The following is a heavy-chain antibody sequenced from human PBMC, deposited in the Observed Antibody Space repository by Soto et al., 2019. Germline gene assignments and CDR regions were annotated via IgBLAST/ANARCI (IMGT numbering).Heavy chain of an antibody. CDR2: IYYSGST. CDR3: ARVAAAGTLFDY. Sequence: SETLSLTCTVSGGSISSYYWSWIRQPLGKGLEWIGYIYYSGSTNYNPSLKSRVTISVDTSKNQFSLKLSSVTAADTAVYYCARVAAAGTLFDYWGQGTLVTVSS. V-gene: IGHV4-59*01. CDR1: GGSISSYY. J-gene: IGHJ4*02. D-gene: IGHD6-13*01.